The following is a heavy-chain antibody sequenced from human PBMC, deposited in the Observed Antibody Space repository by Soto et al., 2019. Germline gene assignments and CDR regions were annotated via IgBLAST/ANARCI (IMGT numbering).Heavy chain of an antibody. J-gene: IGHJ6*02. V-gene: IGHV3-23*01. CDR1: GFTFSSYA. Sequence: GGSLRLSCAASGFTFSSYAMSWVRQAPGKXLEWVSAISGSGGSTYYADSVKGRFTISRDNSKNTLYLQMNSLRAEDTAVYYCARYCTNGVCYTNYYYGMDVWGQGTTVTVSS. CDR3: ARYCTNGVCYTNYYYGMDV. D-gene: IGHD2-8*01. CDR2: ISGSGGST.